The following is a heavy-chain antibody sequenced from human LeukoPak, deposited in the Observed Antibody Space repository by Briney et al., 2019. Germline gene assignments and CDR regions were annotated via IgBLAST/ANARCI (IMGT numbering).Heavy chain of an antibody. Sequence: SETLSLTCTVSGGSISSSSYYWGWLRQPPGKGREGFGSIYYSGSTYYNPSLKSRVTISVDTSKNQFSLKLSSVTAADTAVYYCARSLDTAMVGYWGQGTLVTVSS. V-gene: IGHV4-39*01. CDR1: GGSISSSSYY. J-gene: IGHJ4*02. CDR2: IYYSGST. D-gene: IGHD5-18*01. CDR3: ARSLDTAMVGY.